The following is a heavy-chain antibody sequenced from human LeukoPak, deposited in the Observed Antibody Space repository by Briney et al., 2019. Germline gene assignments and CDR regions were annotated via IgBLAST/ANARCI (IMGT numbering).Heavy chain of an antibody. J-gene: IGHJ4*02. CDR3: ARGSTYYDSSGQVPFDY. Sequence: GGSLRLSCAASGFTFSSYWMHWVRQAPGKGLVWVSRINSDGSSTSYADSVKGRFTISRDNAKNSLYLQMSILRAEDTAVYYCARGSTYYDSSGQVPFDYWGQGTLVTVSS. CDR1: GFTFSSYW. V-gene: IGHV3-74*01. D-gene: IGHD3-22*01. CDR2: INSDGSST.